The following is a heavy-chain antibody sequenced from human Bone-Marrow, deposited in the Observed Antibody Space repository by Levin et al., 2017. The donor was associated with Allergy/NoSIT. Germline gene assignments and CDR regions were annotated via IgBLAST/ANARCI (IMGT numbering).Heavy chain of an antibody. V-gene: IGHV4-31*03. D-gene: IGHD1-7*01. J-gene: IGHJ6*03. CDR3: ASGNYPSYYDYMDV. Sequence: SETLSLTCTVSGGSISSGGYYWSWIRQHPGKGLEWIGYIYYSGSTYYNPSLKSRVTISVDTSKNQFSLKLSSVTAADTAVYYCASGNYPSYYDYMDVWGKGTTVTVSS. CDR1: GGSISSGGYY. CDR2: IYYSGST.